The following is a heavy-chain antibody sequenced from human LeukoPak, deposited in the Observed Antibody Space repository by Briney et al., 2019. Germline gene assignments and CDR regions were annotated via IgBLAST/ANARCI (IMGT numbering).Heavy chain of an antibody. D-gene: IGHD6-13*01. CDR3: ARDIAAAGTRAHY. J-gene: IGHJ4*02. Sequence: GGSLRLSCAASGFTFSSYGMHWVRQAPGKGLEWVAVIWYDGSNKYYADSVKGRFTISRDNSKNTLYLQMNSLRAEDTAVYYCARDIAAAGTRAHYWGQGTLVTVSS. CDR1: GFTFSSYG. V-gene: IGHV3-33*01. CDR2: IWYDGSNK.